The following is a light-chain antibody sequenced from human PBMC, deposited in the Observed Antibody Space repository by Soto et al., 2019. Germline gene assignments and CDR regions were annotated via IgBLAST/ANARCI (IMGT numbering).Light chain of an antibody. CDR1: QSLLHADGQTY. J-gene: IGKJ2*01. CDR3: MQATHYRPYT. CDR2: RVS. Sequence: DVVLTQIPLSSLVTVGQSASISCRSSQSLLHADGQTYLSWFHQKPGQPPRLLIHRVSNRFSGDPDRISGSGAGTDFTRPISGVEPEDVGIYFCMQATHYRPYTFGQGTKLEI. V-gene: IGKV2-24*01.